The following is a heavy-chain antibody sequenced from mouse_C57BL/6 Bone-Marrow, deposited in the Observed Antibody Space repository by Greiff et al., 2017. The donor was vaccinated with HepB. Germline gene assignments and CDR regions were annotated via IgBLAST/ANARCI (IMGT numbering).Heavy chain of an antibody. V-gene: IGHV5-4*01. CDR2: ISDGGSYT. CDR3: AREGYGYDGAWFAY. D-gene: IGHD2-2*01. CDR1: GFTFSSYA. J-gene: IGHJ3*01. Sequence: EVQGVESGGGLVKPGGSLKLSCAASGFTFSSYAMSWVRQTPEKRLEWVATISDGGSYTYYPDNVKGRFTISRDNAKNNLYLQMSHLKSEDTAMYYCAREGYGYDGAWFAYWGQGTLVTVSA.